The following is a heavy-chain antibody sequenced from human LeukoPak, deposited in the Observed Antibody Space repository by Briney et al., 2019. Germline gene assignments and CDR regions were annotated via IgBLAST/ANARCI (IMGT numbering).Heavy chain of an antibody. V-gene: IGHV4-31*03. Sequence: SETLSLTCTVSGGSISSGGYYWSWIRQHPGRGLEWIGYIYYSGSTYYNPSLKSRVTISVDTSKNQFSLKLSSVTAADTAVYYCARAVVPAAFDYWGQGTLVTVSS. J-gene: IGHJ4*02. CDR1: GGSISSGGYY. CDR2: IYYSGST. CDR3: ARAVVPAAFDY. D-gene: IGHD2-2*01.